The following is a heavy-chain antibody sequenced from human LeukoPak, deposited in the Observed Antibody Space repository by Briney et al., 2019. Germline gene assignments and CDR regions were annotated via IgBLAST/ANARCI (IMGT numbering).Heavy chain of an antibody. Sequence: WETLSLTCTVSGCSITSSNWYWVWIPQAPGKGREGSGSIPDSGTTYYNPSLKSRVTISLDTSKNQFSLRLRSVTAADTAVYFCALETILAGGLELDYWGQGILVTVSS. CDR2: IPDSGTT. CDR1: GCSITSSNWY. D-gene: IGHD1-1*01. V-gene: IGHV4-39*01. J-gene: IGHJ4*02. CDR3: ALETILAGGLELDY.